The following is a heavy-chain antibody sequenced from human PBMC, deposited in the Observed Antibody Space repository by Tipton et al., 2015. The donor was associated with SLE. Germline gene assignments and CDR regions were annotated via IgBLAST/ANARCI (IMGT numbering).Heavy chain of an antibody. CDR1: GGSVSSSSKY. D-gene: IGHD3-9*01. Sequence: LRLSCTVSGGSVSSSSKYWAWIRQPPGKGLEWIGSIYYTGTTTYYNPSLKSRVTISVDTSKNQFSLKLSSVTAADTAVYYCARLTAITIFNNWFDPWGQGTLVTVSS. J-gene: IGHJ5*02. CDR2: IYYTGTTT. V-gene: IGHV4-39*07. CDR3: ARLTAITIFNNWFDP.